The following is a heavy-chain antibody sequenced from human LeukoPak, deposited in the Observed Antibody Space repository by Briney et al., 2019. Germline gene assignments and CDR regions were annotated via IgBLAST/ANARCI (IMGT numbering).Heavy chain of an antibody. CDR3: AKDRTNSGSGSYNFDS. D-gene: IGHD3-10*01. V-gene: IGHV3-23*01. J-gene: IGHJ4*02. Sequence: QPGGSLRLSCAASGFTFSIYAMSWVRQAPGKGLEWVSGISAGGGSTYYADSVKGRFTISRDNSKNTLYMQINSLRAEDTAVYYCAKDRTNSGSGSYNFDSWGQGTLVTVSS. CDR2: ISAGGGST. CDR1: GFTFSIYA.